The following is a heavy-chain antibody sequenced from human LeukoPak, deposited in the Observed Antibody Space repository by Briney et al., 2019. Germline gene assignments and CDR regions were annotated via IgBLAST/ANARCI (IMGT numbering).Heavy chain of an antibody. CDR3: ARGGQGDSSGYYYGILDY. Sequence: SETLSLTCAVYGGSFSGYYWSWIRQPPGKGLEWIGEINHSGSTNYNPSLKSRVTISVDTPKNQFSLKLSSVTAADTAGYYCARGGQGDSSGYYYGILDYWGQGTLVTVSS. CDR1: GGSFSGYY. J-gene: IGHJ4*02. D-gene: IGHD3-22*01. CDR2: INHSGST. V-gene: IGHV4-34*01.